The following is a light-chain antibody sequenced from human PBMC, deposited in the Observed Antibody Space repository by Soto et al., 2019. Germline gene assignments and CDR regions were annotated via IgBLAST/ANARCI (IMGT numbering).Light chain of an antibody. CDR1: RSDVGSYNS. CDR2: EVT. V-gene: IGLV2-23*02. CDR3: FSYAGSSTWG. Sequence: QSALTQPASVSGSPGQSITISCTGTRSDVGSYNSVAWYQQHPGKAPRVMIFEVTKRPSGISNRVSGSKSGNTASLTISGLQAEDEADYFCFSYAGSSTWGFGGGTKLTFL. J-gene: IGLJ3*02.